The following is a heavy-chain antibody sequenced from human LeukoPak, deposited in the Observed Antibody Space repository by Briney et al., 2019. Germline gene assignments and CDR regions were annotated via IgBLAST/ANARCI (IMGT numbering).Heavy chain of an antibody. Sequence: GGSLRLSCAASGFTFSSYWMSWVRQAPGKGLEWVANIKQDGSEKYYVDSVKGRFTISRDNAKNSLYLQMNSLRAEDTAVYYCARGSSSSYYYYYGMDVWGQETTITVSS. CDR3: ARGSSSSYYYYYGMDV. V-gene: IGHV3-7*03. D-gene: IGHD6-13*01. CDR2: IKQDGSEK. CDR1: GFTFSSYW. J-gene: IGHJ6*02.